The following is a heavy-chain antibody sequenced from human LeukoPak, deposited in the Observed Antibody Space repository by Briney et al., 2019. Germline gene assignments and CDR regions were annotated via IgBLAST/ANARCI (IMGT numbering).Heavy chain of an antibody. D-gene: IGHD3-22*01. J-gene: IGHJ4*02. CDR2: TYYRSKWYN. CDR1: GDSVSSNSAA. CDR3: ARVHYYDSSGYSLFDY. V-gene: IGHV6-1*01. Sequence: SQTLSLTCAISGDSVSSNSAAWNWIRQSPSRGLEWLGRTYYRSKWYNDYAVSVKSRITINTDTSKNQFSLQLNSVTPEDTAVYYCARVHYYDSSGYSLFDYWGQGTLVTVSS.